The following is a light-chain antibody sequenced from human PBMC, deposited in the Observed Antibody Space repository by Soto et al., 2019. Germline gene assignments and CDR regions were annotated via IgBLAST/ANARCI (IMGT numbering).Light chain of an antibody. CDR3: LQDYNYPRT. Sequence: IQVTQSPSTLSASVGDRVTITCRASQSISSYLHWYQKKPGKAPNLLIYDASRLQSGVPSRFSGSGSGTDFTLTISSLQPEDFATYYCLQDYNYPRTFGQGTKVDIK. CDR1: QSISSY. V-gene: IGKV1-6*01. J-gene: IGKJ1*01. CDR2: DAS.